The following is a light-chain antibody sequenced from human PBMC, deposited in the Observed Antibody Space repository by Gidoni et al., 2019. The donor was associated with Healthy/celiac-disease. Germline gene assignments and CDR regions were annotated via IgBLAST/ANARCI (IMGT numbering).Light chain of an antibody. CDR2: WAS. J-gene: IGKJ1*01. V-gene: IGKV4-1*01. CDR3: QQYDSTPET. CDR1: QSVLYSSNNKNY. Sequence: DIVMTQSPESLAVSLGERATINCKSSQSVLYSSNNKNYLAWYQQKPGQPPKLLIYWASTRESGVPDRFSGSGSGTDFTLTISSLQAEDVAVYYCQQYDSTPETFGQXTKVEIK.